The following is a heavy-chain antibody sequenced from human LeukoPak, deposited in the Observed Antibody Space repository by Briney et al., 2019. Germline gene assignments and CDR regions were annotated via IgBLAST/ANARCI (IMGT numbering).Heavy chain of an antibody. J-gene: IGHJ4*02. V-gene: IGHV1-3*01. CDR2: INAGNGNT. Sequence: ASVKVSCKASGYTFTSYAMHWVRQAPGQRLEWMGWINAGNGNTKYSQKFQGRVTITRDTSASTAYMELSSLRSEDTAVYYCVRDGHYDILTGSPLDYWGQGTLVTVSS. CDR3: VRDGHYDILTGSPLDY. CDR1: GYTFTSYA. D-gene: IGHD3-9*01.